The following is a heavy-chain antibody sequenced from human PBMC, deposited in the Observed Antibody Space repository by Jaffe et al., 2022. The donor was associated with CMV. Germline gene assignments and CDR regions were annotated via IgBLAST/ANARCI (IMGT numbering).Heavy chain of an antibody. CDR1: GGSISSYY. CDR2: IYYSGST. Sequence: QVQLQESGPGLVKPSETLSLTCTVSGGSISSYYWSWIRQPPGKGLEWIGYIYYSGSTNYNPSLKSRVTISVDTSKNQFSLKLSSVTAADTAVYYCARVAGYDFWSGYFTDPTTHYFDYWGQGTLVTVSS. J-gene: IGHJ4*02. CDR3: ARVAGYDFWSGYFTDPTTHYFDY. V-gene: IGHV4-59*01. D-gene: IGHD3-3*01.